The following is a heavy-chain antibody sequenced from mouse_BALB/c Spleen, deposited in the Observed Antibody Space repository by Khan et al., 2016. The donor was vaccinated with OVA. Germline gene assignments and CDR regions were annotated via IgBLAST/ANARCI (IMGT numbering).Heavy chain of an antibody. V-gene: IGHV3-2*02. CDR1: GYSITSEYA. CDR3: ARKEYYDYDPFPY. D-gene: IGHD2-4*01. Sequence: EVQLQESGPGLVKPSQSLSLTCTVTGYSITSEYAWNWIRQFPGNKLEWMGYINYSGNTNFNPSLKSRTSITRDTSKNQFFLQLNSVTTEDTANYYCARKEYYDYDPFPYWGQGTLVTVSA. CDR2: INYSGNT. J-gene: IGHJ3*01.